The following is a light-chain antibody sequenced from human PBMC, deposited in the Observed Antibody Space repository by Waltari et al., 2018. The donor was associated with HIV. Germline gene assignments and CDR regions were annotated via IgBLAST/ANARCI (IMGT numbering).Light chain of an antibody. Sequence: QSVLTQPPSVSGAPGQRITISCTGRRTNLGSNYDVNWYQQLPGRAPRLLISQNNNRPSGFPVRFSRSKSDTSASLVITGLQADDEAIYYCQSFDNSLSGSVFGGGTKLTVL. CDR3: QSFDNSLSGSV. CDR2: QNN. CDR1: RTNLGSNYD. V-gene: IGLV1-40*01. J-gene: IGLJ3*02.